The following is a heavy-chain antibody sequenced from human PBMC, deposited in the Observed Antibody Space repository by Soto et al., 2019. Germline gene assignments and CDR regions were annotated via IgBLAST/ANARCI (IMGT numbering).Heavy chain of an antibody. J-gene: IGHJ4*02. CDR1: GNTLSGLP. CDR2: LDYEEGER. CDR3: AAGVTTFDY. D-gene: IGHD4-17*01. Sequence: ASVQVSCKVSGNTLSGLPMNLVRQAPGKGLEWMGSLDYEEGERNFAHRFQGRVTVTEDTSTDTAYMDLSSLKSEDTAVYYCAAGVTTFDYGGQGTLVTVSS. V-gene: IGHV1-24*01.